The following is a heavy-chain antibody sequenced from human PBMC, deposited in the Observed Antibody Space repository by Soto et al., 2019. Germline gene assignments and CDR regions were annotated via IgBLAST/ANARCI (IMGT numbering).Heavy chain of an antibody. V-gene: IGHV4-30-4*01. D-gene: IGHD3-22*01. CDR3: ATVPTYYYDRNGYANAFEI. CDR2: IYYSGST. J-gene: IGHJ3*02. Sequence: SETLSLTCTVSGGSINSGDYYWSWIRQPPGKGLEWIGYIYYSGSTYHNPSLKSRINISLDTSKNQFSLRLNSVTVADTAVYYCATVPTYYYDRNGYANAFEIWGPGTMVTVSS. CDR1: GGSINSGDYY.